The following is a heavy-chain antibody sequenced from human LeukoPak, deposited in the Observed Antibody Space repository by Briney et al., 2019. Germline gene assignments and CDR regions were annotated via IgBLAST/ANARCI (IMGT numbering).Heavy chain of an antibody. CDR3: AKGVVTMVRGVREYGMDV. Sequence: PGRSLSLFCAASGFTFEDYAMHWVRHAPGKGLEWVSGISWNSGSIVYADSVKGRFTIYRDNAKNSLYLQMNSLRAEDTALYYCAKGVVTMVRGVREYGMDVWGQGTTVTVSS. CDR2: ISWNSGSI. CDR1: GFTFEDYA. J-gene: IGHJ6*02. D-gene: IGHD3-10*01. V-gene: IGHV3-9*01.